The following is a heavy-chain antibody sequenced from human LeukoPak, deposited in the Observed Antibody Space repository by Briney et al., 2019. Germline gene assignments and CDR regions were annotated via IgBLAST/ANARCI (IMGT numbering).Heavy chain of an antibody. Sequence: ASVKVSCKASGYTFTGFYMHWLRQAPGHGLEWMGWINPYSGGTSYAQKFQGRVTMTRDTSINTAYMELSRLRSDDTAVYYCAINPDSSGGGSDWYFDLWGRGTLVTVSS. CDR2: INPYSGGT. D-gene: IGHD3-22*01. CDR1: GYTFTGFY. V-gene: IGHV1-2*02. CDR3: AINPDSSGGGSDWYFDL. J-gene: IGHJ2*01.